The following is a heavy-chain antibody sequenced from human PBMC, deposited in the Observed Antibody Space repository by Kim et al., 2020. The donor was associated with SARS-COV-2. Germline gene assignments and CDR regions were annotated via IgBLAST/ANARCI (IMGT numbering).Heavy chain of an antibody. D-gene: IGHD6-13*01. CDR1: VGSISSYY. V-gene: IGHV4-59*08. CDR3: ARYSSSWFPWYFDL. Sequence: SETLSLTCTVSVGSISSYYWSWIRQPPGKGLEWIGYIYYSGSTNYNPSLKSRVTISVDTSKNQFSLKLSSVTAADTAVYYCARYSSSWFPWYFDLWGRGTLVTVSS. CDR2: IYYSGST. J-gene: IGHJ2*01.